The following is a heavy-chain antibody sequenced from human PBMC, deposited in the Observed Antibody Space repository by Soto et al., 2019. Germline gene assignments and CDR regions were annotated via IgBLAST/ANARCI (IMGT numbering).Heavy chain of an antibody. Sequence: EVHLVGSGGGLVQPGGSLRLSCAASAFSFGSYWMSWVRQAPGKGLEWVANIKQDGTEQYYVDSVKGRFTISRDNAKNSVYLQMTSLRAEDTAVYYCARIGWGYDYVWGRYFDHWGQGTLVTVSS. D-gene: IGHD3-16*01. CDR2: IKQDGTEQ. CDR1: AFSFGSYW. CDR3: ARIGWGYDYVWGRYFDH. V-gene: IGHV3-7*01. J-gene: IGHJ4*02.